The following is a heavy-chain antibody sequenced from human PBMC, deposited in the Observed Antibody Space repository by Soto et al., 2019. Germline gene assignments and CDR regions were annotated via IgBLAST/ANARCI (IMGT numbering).Heavy chain of an antibody. Sequence: QLQLQESGPGLVKPSETLSLTCTVSGGSISSSSYYWGWIRQPPGKGLEWIGSIYYSGSTYYNPSLKSRVTISVDTSKNQFSLKLSSVTAADTAVYYRARLDLEYSSSSEVYYYGMDVWGQGTTVTVSS. V-gene: IGHV4-39*01. CDR1: GGSISSSSYY. J-gene: IGHJ6*02. D-gene: IGHD6-6*01. CDR2: IYYSGST. CDR3: ARLDLEYSSSSEVYYYGMDV.